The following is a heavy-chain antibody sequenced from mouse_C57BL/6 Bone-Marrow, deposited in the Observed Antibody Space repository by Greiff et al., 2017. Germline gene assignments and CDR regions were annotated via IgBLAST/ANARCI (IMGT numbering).Heavy chain of an antibody. V-gene: IGHV1-81*01. D-gene: IGHD2-10*02. CDR1: GYTFTSSG. J-gene: IGHJ4*01. CDR3: ARNLPRIAMDY. CDR2: ISPRSGNT. Sequence: QVQLQQSGAELARPGASVKLSCKASGYTFTSSGISWVKQRTGQGLEWIGEISPRSGNTYSNEKFKGKATLTADKSSSTAYMELRSLTSEGSAVYFCARNLPRIAMDYWGQGTSVTVAS.